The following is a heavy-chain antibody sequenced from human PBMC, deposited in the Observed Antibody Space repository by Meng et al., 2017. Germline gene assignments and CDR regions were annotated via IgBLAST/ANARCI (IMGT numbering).Heavy chain of an antibody. Sequence: SETLSLTCTVSGGSISSGGYYWSWIRQHPGKGLEWIGYIYYSGSTYYNPSLKSRVTISVHTSKNQFSLKLSSVTAADTAVYYCARGSSVVMVADYWGQGTLVTVSS. V-gene: IGHV4-31*03. D-gene: IGHD2-15*01. CDR3: ARGSSVVMVADY. CDR1: GGSISSGGYY. J-gene: IGHJ4*02. CDR2: IYYSGST.